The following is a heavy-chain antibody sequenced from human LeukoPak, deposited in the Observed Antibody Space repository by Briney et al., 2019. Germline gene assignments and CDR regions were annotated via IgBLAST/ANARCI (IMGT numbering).Heavy chain of an antibody. CDR1: GGSISSYY. D-gene: IGHD2-21*02. Sequence: SETLSLTCTVSGGSISSYYWSWIRQPPGKGLEWIGYIYYSGSTNYNPSLKSRVTISVDTSKNQFSLKLSSVTAADTAVYYCARSDPVVTAIFIFDYWGQGTLVTVSS. CDR2: IYYSGST. CDR3: ARSDPVVTAIFIFDY. J-gene: IGHJ4*02. V-gene: IGHV4-59*01.